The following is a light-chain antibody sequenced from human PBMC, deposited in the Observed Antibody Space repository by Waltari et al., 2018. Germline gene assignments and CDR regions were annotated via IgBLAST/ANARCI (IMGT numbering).Light chain of an antibody. CDR1: PGINKE. Sequence: DIQMTQSPSSVSSSVGDRVTVTCRASPGINKELSWYQQKPGKAPTLLIYAESSLKTGGSSRFSGSGSATDFTLTISSLPPEDVATYYCQKDYTPPTFGQGTKVEIK. V-gene: IGKV1-27*01. CDR3: QKDYTPPT. CDR2: AES. J-gene: IGKJ1*01.